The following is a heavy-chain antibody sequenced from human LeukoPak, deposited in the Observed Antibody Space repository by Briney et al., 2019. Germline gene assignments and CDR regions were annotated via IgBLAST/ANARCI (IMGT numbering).Heavy chain of an antibody. CDR2: INPSGGST. V-gene: IGHV1-46*01. CDR3: ARDRGRIFGVVSPRGTATAFDI. D-gene: IGHD3-3*01. J-gene: IGHJ3*02. Sequence: ASVKVSCKASGYTFTSYYMHWVRQAPGQGLEWMGIINPSGGSTSYAQKFQGRVTMTRDTSTSTAYMELSSLRSEDTAVYYCARDRGRIFGVVSPRGTATAFDIWGQGTMVTVSS. CDR1: GYTFTSYY.